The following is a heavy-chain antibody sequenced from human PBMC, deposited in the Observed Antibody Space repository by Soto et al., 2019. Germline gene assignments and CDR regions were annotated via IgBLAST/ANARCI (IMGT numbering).Heavy chain of an antibody. V-gene: IGHV3-23*01. CDR1: GCRFSGYA. CDR2: ISGNGDTT. D-gene: IGHD3-10*01. Sequence: EVQLLESGGGLVQPGGSLRLSCAASGCRFSGYAMNWVRQAPGKGLEWVSVISGNGDTTFYADSVKGRLTISRDNSRNTLYLQMNSLRAEDTAVYYCAKKSYCCAGDRGPLDIWGQGTMVTVSS. J-gene: IGHJ3*02. CDR3: AKKSYCCAGDRGPLDI.